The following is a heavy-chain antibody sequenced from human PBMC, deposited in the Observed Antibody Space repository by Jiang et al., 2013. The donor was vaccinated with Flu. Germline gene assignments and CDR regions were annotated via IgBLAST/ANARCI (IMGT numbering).Heavy chain of an antibody. J-gene: IGHJ4*02. CDR3: AKDRLQWLHSAFYFDY. D-gene: IGHD6-19*01. CDR1: GFTFRSYG. CDR2: ISYDGGNN. V-gene: IGHV3-30*18. Sequence: VQLVESGGGVVQPGRSLRLSCAASGFTFRSYGMHWVRQAPGKGLEWVAIISYDGGNNYYADSVKGRFTVSRDNSKNTLYLQMNSLRAEDTAVYYCAKDRLQWLHSAFYFDYWGREPESPSPQ.